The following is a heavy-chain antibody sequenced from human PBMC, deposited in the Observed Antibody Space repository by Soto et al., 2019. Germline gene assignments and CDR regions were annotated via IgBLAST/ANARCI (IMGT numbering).Heavy chain of an antibody. CDR3: AIEVGESNSYYYYGMDV. Sequence: QVQLVQSGAEVKKPGSSVKVSCKASGGTFSSYTISWVRQAPGQGLEWMGRIIPILGIANYAQKFQGRVTITADKSTSTAYMELRSLRSEDTAVYYCAIEVGESNSYYYYGMDVWGQGTTVTVSS. D-gene: IGHD3-10*01. CDR2: IIPILGIA. CDR1: GGTFSSYT. V-gene: IGHV1-69*02. J-gene: IGHJ6*02.